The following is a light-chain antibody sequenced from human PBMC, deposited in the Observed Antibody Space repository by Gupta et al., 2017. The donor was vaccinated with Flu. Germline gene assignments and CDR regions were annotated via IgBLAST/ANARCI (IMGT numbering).Light chain of an antibody. CDR2: KAC. CDR1: QRISSW. Sequence: DIQMTQSPSTLSPSVGDRVTITCRASQRISSWVAWYQQKAGEAPKLLIYKACEVQSGVPSRFSGSGSGTEFTLTISGVQTDEFAIYHCQQYEYYPLSFGQGTRLE. J-gene: IGKJ2*03. V-gene: IGKV1-5*03. CDR3: QQYEYYPLS.